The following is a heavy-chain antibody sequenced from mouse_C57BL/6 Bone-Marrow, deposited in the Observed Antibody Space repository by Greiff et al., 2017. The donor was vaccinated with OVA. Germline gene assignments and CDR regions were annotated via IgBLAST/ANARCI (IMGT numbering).Heavy chain of an antibody. CDR3: ARRGDDGYYDRDY. J-gene: IGHJ2*01. V-gene: IGHV14-3*01. Sequence: VQLQQSVAELVRPGASVKLSCTASGFNIKNTYMHWVKQRPEQGLEWIGRLDPANGNTKYAPKFPGQAPLTAAPSSNTAYLQIRSLTSEDTAIYDSARRGDDGYYDRDYWGKGTTRTGSS. D-gene: IGHD2-3*01. CDR1: GFNIKNTY. CDR2: LDPANGNT.